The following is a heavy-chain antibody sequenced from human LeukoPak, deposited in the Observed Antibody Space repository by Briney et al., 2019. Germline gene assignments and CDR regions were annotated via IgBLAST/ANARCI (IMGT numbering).Heavy chain of an antibody. Sequence: GGSLRLSCAASGFTFSSFWMSWVRQAPGKGLEWVANIKQDGSEKYYVDSVKGRFTISRDNAKNSLYLQMNSLRVEDTAVYYCVRDLYRIVVVPHYFDYWGQGTLVTVSS. V-gene: IGHV3-7*01. CDR3: VRDLYRIVVVPHYFDY. J-gene: IGHJ4*02. CDR1: GFTFSSFW. D-gene: IGHD3-22*01. CDR2: IKQDGSEK.